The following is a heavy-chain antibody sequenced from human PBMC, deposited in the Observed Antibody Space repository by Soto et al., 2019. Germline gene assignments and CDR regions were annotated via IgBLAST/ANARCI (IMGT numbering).Heavy chain of an antibody. CDR2: ISFYNGNT. V-gene: IGHV1-18*01. Sequence: QVQLVQSGGEVRKPGASVKVSCKASGDTISNYGISWVRQAPGQGLEWMGWISFYNGNTKYAQNLQGRVTLTTDTSTSTPYMELRSLRSDDTTVYYCASATSIAVAGKERWGQGTLLTVSS. CDR1: GDTISNYG. J-gene: IGHJ4*02. CDR3: ASATSIAVAGKER. D-gene: IGHD6-19*01.